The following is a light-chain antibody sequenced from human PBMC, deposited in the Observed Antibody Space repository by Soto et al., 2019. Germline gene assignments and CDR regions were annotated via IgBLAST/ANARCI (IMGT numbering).Light chain of an antibody. CDR2: DVS. Sequence: QSALTQPASVSGSPGQSITISCTGTSSDVGGYNFVSWYQHHPGKAPQLIIYDVSNRPSGVSNRFSGSKSGNTASLTISGLQAEDEADYYCNSYTSSTTVVVFGGVTKLTVL. V-gene: IGLV2-14*03. CDR1: SSDVGGYNF. J-gene: IGLJ2*01. CDR3: NSYTSSTTVVV.